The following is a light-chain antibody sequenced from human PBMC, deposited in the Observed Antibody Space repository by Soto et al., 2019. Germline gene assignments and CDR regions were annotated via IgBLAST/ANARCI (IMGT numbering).Light chain of an antibody. J-gene: IGKJ1*01. CDR2: GAS. Sequence: EIVLTQSPGTLSLSPGERATLSCRASQSVGSTYLAWYQQKPGQAPRLLIFGASSRATGIPDRFSGSGSGTDFTLTITRLVPEDFAVYYCQQYGDSPVTFGQGTKVDIK. CDR3: QQYGDSPVT. V-gene: IGKV3-20*01. CDR1: QSVGSTY.